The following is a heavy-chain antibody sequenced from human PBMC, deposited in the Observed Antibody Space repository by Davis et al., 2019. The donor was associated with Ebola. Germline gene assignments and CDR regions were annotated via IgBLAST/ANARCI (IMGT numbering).Heavy chain of an antibody. D-gene: IGHD6-6*01. V-gene: IGHV1-8*01. J-gene: IGHJ6*02. CDR3: ARGGYSSSGVVYYYYGMDV. CDR2: MNPNSGNT. CDR1: GYTFTSYD. Sequence: ASVKVSCKASGYTFTSYDINWVRQATGQGLEWMGWMNPNSGNTGYAQKFQGRVTMTRNTSISTAYMELSSLRSEDTAVYYCARGGYSSSGVVYYYYGMDVWGQGTTVTVSS.